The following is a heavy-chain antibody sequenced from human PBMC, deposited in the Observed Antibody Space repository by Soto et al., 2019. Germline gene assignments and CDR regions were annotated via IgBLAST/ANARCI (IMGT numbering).Heavy chain of an antibody. V-gene: IGHV3-64D*06. D-gene: IGHD3-9*01. CDR1: GFTFSTYA. J-gene: IGHJ4*02. CDR3: VKDLRDYDTLTGYSFGYFDY. Sequence: GGSLRLSCSASGFTFSTYAMHWVRQAPGKGLEYVSAISNYGGTTYYADSVKGRFTISRDNSKNTLYLQMSSLRVEDTAVYYCVKDLRDYDTLTGYSFGYFDYWGQGTLVTVSS. CDR2: ISNYGGTT.